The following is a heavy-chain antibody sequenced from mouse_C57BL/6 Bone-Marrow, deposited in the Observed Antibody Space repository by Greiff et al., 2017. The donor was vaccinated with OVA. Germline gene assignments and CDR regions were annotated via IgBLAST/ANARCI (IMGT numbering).Heavy chain of an antibody. CDR1: GYTFTDYN. J-gene: IGHJ4*01. CDR2: INPNNGGT. Sequence: EVQLQQSGPELVKPGASVKIPCKASGYTFTDYNMDWVKQSHGQSLEWIGDINPNNGGTIYNQKFKGKATLTVDKSSSTAYMELQSLTSEDTAVYYCARDAYYSNYGWALDYWGQGTSVTVSS. D-gene: IGHD2-5*01. V-gene: IGHV1-18*01. CDR3: ARDAYYSNYGWALDY.